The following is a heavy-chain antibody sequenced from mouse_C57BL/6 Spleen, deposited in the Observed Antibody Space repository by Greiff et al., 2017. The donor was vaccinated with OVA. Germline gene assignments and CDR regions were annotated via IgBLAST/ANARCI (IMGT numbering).Heavy chain of an antibody. CDR1: GYTFTDYN. J-gene: IGHJ3*01. Sequence: EVQLQQSGPELVKPGASVKMSCKASGYTFTDYNMHWVKQSHGKSLEWIGYINPNNGGTSYNQKFKGKATLTVNKSSSTAYMELRSLTSGDSAVYFCARNHDFDEGWFAYWGQGALVTVS. CDR3: ARNHDFDEGWFAY. D-gene: IGHD2-4*01. V-gene: IGHV1-22*01. CDR2: INPNNGGT.